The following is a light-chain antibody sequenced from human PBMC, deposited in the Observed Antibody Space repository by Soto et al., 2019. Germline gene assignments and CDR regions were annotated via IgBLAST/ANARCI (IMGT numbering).Light chain of an antibody. CDR2: DAS. CDR3: QQYGSTPLT. Sequence: EIVLKQSPDPLSLSPGERATLSCRASQSVRSNYLAWYQQKPGQAPRFLIYDASSRATGIPDRFSGSGSGTDFTLTISRLEPEDFAVYYCQQYGSTPLTFGGGTKVDIK. V-gene: IGKV3-20*01. CDR1: QSVRSNY. J-gene: IGKJ4*01.